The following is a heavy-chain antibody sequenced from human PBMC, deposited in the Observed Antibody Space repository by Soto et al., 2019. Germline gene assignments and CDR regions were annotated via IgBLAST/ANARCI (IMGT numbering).Heavy chain of an antibody. CDR2: ISSSTSHT. J-gene: IGHJ4*02. D-gene: IGHD6-13*01. CDR3: ARGRGAAADYFDF. Sequence: QVQLVESGGGLVKPGGSLRLSCAVSGFTFSDYYMTWIRQAPGKGLEWASYISSSTSHTNYADSVKGRFTISRDNAKNSLFLQMNSLRAADTAVYYCARGRGAAADYFDFWGQGTLVTVSS. CDR1: GFTFSDYY. V-gene: IGHV3-11*05.